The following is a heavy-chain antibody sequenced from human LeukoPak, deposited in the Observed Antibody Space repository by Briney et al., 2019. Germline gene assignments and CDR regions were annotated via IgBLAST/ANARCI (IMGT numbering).Heavy chain of an antibody. J-gene: IGHJ5*02. V-gene: IGHV1-18*01. D-gene: IGHD2-21*02. CDR1: GYTFSTYG. CDR3: ARKRCTGDCYLFDP. Sequence: ASVKVSCKASGYTFSTYGLMWVRQAPGQGLELMGWINTNNGNTNYAQKFQGTVTMTTDTSTSTGYMELGSLRSDDTAVYYCARKRCTGDCYLFDPWGQGTLVTVSS. CDR2: INTNNGNT.